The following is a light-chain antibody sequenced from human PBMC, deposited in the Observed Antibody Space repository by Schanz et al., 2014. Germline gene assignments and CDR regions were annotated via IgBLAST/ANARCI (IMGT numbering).Light chain of an antibody. V-gene: IGLV2-14*01. CDR3: SAYTRSSAHWF. Sequence: QSALTQPASVSGSPGQSITISCTGTSSDVGGYNYVSWYQQHPGKAPKVLIYDVSNRPSGVSYRFSGSKSGNTASLTISGLQADDEADYYCSAYTRSSAHWFFGGGTKLTVL. CDR1: SSDVGGYNY. J-gene: IGLJ3*02. CDR2: DVS.